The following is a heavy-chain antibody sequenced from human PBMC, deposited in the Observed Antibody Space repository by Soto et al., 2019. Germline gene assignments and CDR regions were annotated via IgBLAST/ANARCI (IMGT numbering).Heavy chain of an antibody. CDR3: AHAMTTVTPHRSDFDY. J-gene: IGHJ4*02. CDR1: GFSLSTSGVG. D-gene: IGHD4-17*01. V-gene: IGHV2-5*02. Sequence: QITLKESGPTLVKPTQTLTLTCTFSGFSLSTSGVGVGWIRQPPGKALEWLALIYWDDDKRYSPSLKSRLTITKDTSKNQVVLTMTNMDPVDTATYYCAHAMTTVTPHRSDFDYWGQGTLVTVSS. CDR2: IYWDDDK.